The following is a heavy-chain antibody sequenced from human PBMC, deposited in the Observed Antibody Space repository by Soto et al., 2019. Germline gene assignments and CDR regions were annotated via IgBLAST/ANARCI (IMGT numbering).Heavy chain of an antibody. CDR2: IYYSGST. CDR1: GGSINSADYY. V-gene: IGHV4-30-4*01. CDR3: ARAIVVTIGGMDV. D-gene: IGHD5-12*01. J-gene: IGHJ6*02. Sequence: SETLSLTCTVSGGSINSADYYWSWVRQPPGKGLAWIGYIYYSGSTFVNPSLKSRVTISKDMSRNHFSLRLNSMTAADTAVYYCARAIVVTIGGMDVWGHGTTVTVSS.